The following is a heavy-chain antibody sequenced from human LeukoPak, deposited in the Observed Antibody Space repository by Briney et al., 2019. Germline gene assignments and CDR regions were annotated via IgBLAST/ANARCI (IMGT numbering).Heavy chain of an antibody. CDR2: IYYSGST. J-gene: IGHJ6*02. Sequence: SETLSLTCTVSGGSISSYYWSWIRQHPGKGLEWIGYIYYSGSTYYNPSLKSRVTISVDTSKNQFSLKLSSVTAADTAVYYCARALSSSGYYYPSLYYYYGMDVWGQGTTVTVSS. CDR3: ARALSSSGYYYPSLYYYYGMDV. CDR1: GGSISSYY. V-gene: IGHV4-59*06. D-gene: IGHD3-22*01.